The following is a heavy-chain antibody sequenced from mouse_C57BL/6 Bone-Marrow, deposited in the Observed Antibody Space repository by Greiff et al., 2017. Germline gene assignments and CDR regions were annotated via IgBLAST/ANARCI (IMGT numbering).Heavy chain of an antibody. CDR1: GFPFRDYG. CDR3: ATLGDY. V-gene: IGHV5-17*01. J-gene: IGHJ4*01. Sequence: EVKLMEYGGGLVQPGGSLTLSCAASGFPFRDYGLHWVRRAPEKGLVWVAYISSDSSTIYFADTVKGRFTISRDNAKNTLFLQMASLRSEDTAMEYCATLGDYWGQGTSITVSS. CDR2: ISSDSSTI.